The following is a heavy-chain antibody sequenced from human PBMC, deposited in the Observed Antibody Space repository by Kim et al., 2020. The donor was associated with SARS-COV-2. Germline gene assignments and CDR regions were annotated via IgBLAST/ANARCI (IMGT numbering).Heavy chain of an antibody. J-gene: IGHJ6*02. D-gene: IGHD3-10*01. V-gene: IGHV4-34*01. Sequence: SETLSLTCAVYGGSFSGYYWSWIRQPPGKGLEWIGEINHSGSTNYNPSLKSRVTISVDTSKNQFSLKLSSVTAADTAVYYCARWSTGGWFGELLSSYYYYGMDVWGQGTTVTVSS. CDR1: GGSFSGYY. CDR2: INHSGST. CDR3: ARWSTGGWFGELLSSYYYYGMDV.